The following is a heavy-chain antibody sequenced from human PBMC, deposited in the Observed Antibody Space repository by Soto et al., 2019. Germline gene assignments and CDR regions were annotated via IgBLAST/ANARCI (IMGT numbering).Heavy chain of an antibody. Sequence: LKVSCKASGYTFTSYGISCVRQAPGQGLEWMGWISAYNGNTNYAQKLQGRVTMTTDTSTSTAYMELRSLRSDDTAVYYCARDWAAAGAFDYWGQGTLVTVSS. V-gene: IGHV1-18*01. CDR1: GYTFTSYG. J-gene: IGHJ4*02. CDR2: ISAYNGNT. D-gene: IGHD6-13*01. CDR3: ARDWAAAGAFDY.